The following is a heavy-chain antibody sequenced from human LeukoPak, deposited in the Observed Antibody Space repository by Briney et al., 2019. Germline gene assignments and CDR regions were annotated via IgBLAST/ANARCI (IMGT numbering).Heavy chain of an antibody. CDR3: ARDKAGVATVDP. CDR1: GGSISSGDYY. CDR2: IYYSGST. V-gene: IGHV4-30-4*01. J-gene: IGHJ5*02. Sequence: SETLSLTCIVSGGSISSGDYYWTWIRQPPGKGLEWIGYIYYSGSTYYSPSLKSRVTISVDTSRNQFSLKLNSVTAADTAVYYCARDKAGVATVDPWGQGTLVTVSS. D-gene: IGHD3-10*01.